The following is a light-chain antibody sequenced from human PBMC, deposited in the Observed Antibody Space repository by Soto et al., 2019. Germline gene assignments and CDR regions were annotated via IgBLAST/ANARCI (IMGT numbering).Light chain of an antibody. CDR2: DVS. V-gene: IGLV2-14*03. CDR1: SNDAGGYNY. J-gene: IGLJ1*01. Sequence: QSVLTQPASVSGSPGQSITISCTGTSNDAGGYNYVSWYQHHPGKAPKRMIHDVSNRPSGVSNRFSGSKSGNTASLTISGLQAEDEADYYCSSYIPNNSTYVFGTGTKVTVL. CDR3: SSYIPNNSTYV.